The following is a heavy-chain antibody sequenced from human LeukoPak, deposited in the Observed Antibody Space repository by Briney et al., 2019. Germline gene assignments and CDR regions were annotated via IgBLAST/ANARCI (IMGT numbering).Heavy chain of an antibody. CDR3: ARDPHPYYYDSSGYYYGYGMDV. CDR2: ISYDGSNK. CDR1: GFTFSSYA. D-gene: IGHD3-22*01. V-gene: IGHV3-30-3*01. Sequence: PGGSLRLSCAASGFTFSSYAMHWIRQAPGKGLEWVAVISYDGSNKYYADSVKGRFTISRDNSKNTLYLQMNSLTAEDTAVYYCARDPHPYYYDSSGYYYGYGMDVWGQGTTVTVSS. J-gene: IGHJ6*02.